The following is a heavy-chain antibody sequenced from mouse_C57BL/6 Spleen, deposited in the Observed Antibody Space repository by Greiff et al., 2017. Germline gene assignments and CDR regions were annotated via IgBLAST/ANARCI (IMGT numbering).Heavy chain of an antibody. D-gene: IGHD2-4*01. J-gene: IGHJ2*01. CDR2: INPSTGGT. CDR1: GYSFTGYY. CDR3: ASPYDYDGGNFDY. V-gene: IGHV1-42*01. Sequence: VQLQQSGPELVKPGASVKISCKASGYSFTGYYMNWVKQSPEKSLEWIGEINPSTGGTTYNQKFKAKATLTVDKSSSTAYMQLKSLTSEDSAVYYCASPYDYDGGNFDYWGQGTTLTVSS.